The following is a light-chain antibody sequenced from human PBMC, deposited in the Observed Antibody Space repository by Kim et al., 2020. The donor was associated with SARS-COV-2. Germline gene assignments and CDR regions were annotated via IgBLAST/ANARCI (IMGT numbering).Light chain of an antibody. CDR1: SRAVGGYNF. J-gene: IGLJ1*01. CDR2: DVS. CDR3: SSYTSSSTYV. V-gene: IGLV2-14*03. Sequence: GQSITISCTGTSRAVGGYNFVSWYQQHPGTAPKLMIYDVSNRPSGVSNRFSGSKSGNPASLTISGLQAEDEADYYCSSYTSSSTYVFGTGTKVTVL.